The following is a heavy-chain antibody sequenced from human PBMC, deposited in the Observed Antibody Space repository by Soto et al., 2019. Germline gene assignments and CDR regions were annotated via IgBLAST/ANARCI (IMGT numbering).Heavy chain of an antibody. Sequence: QVQLHESGPGLVKPSGTLSLTCAASGDSISTSNYWSWVRQPPGKGLEWIGQIYGSEGNTYNPSLKNRVTISVDEPNNHFSLNLNSSTAADTAVYYCTRRGGMYALPSWGQGTLVIVSS. CDR2: IYGSEGN. D-gene: IGHD2-15*01. CDR1: GDSISTSNY. CDR3: TRRGGMYALPS. V-gene: IGHV4-4*02. J-gene: IGHJ4*02.